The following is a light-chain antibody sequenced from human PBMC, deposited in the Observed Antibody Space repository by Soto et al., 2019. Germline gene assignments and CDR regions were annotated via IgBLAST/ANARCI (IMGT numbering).Light chain of an antibody. CDR1: RSDLNLYKD. J-gene: IGLJ3*02. V-gene: IGLV2-14*01. CDR3: SSAKL. CDR2: EVS. Sequence: QSALTQPASVSGSPGQSITISCTKTRSDLNLYKDVSWYQKYPDEAPKLMIYEVSHRPSGVSTRFSGSQFGNTASLTISGLQADDEAVYYCSSAKLFGGGTKLTVL.